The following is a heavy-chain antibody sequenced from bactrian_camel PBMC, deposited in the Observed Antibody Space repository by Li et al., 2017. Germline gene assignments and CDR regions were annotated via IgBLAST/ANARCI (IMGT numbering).Heavy chain of an antibody. CDR1: GFTFSSYY. CDR2: IYRSNT. CDR3: AAVSRRYTRYPPLIKDEYKF. Sequence: HVQLVESGGGLVLPGGSLTLSCAASGFTFSSYYMSWVRQAPGKGLEWVSSIYRSNTYYADSEKGRFTISRDNAKNTVLLQMTSLKPEDTAMYYCAAVSRRYTRYPPLIKDEYKFWGRGTQVTVS. J-gene: IGHJ4*01. V-gene: IGHV3-2*01. D-gene: IGHD5*01.